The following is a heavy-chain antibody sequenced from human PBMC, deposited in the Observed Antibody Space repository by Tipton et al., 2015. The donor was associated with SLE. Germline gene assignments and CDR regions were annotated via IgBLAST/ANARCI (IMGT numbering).Heavy chain of an antibody. D-gene: IGHD1-26*01. CDR3: ARVAGRHSGFFDY. CDR1: GYTFTSHH. V-gene: IGHV1-8*01. CDR2: MNPNTGDT. Sequence: QLVQSGPEVKKPGASVKVSCKASGYTFTSHHINWVRQDTGQGLEWLGWMNPNTGDTGYAQKIQGRVTMTTDTSTSTAYMELRSLRSDDTAVYYCARVAGRHSGFFDYWGQGTLVTVSS. J-gene: IGHJ4*02.